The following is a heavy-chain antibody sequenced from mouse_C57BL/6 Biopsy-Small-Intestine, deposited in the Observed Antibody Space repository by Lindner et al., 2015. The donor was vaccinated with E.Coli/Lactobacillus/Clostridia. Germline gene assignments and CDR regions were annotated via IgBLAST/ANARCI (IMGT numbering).Heavy chain of an antibody. Sequence: VQLQESGAELVKPGASVKLSCKASGYTFTSYWMHRVKQRPGQGLEWIGEIDPSDSYTYYNQKFKGKATLTVDKSSSTAYMQLSSLTSEDSAVYYCARWGKDAMDYWGQGTSATVSS. CDR3: ARWGKDAMDY. J-gene: IGHJ4*01. V-gene: IGHV1-69*02. D-gene: IGHD1-3*01. CDR2: IDPSDSYT. CDR1: GYTFTSYW.